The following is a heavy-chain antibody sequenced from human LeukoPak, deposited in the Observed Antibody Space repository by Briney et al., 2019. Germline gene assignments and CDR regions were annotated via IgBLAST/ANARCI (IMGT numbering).Heavy chain of an antibody. CDR3: AREAFGDVLMVYATNWFDP. Sequence: GRSLRLSCAASGFTFSSYGMHWVRQAPGKGLEWVAVIWYDGSNKYYAASVKGRFTISRDNSKNTLYLQMNSLRAEDTAVYYCAREAFGDVLMVYATNWFDPWGQGTLVTVSS. CDR1: GFTFSSYG. CDR2: IWYDGSNK. V-gene: IGHV3-33*01. D-gene: IGHD2-8*01. J-gene: IGHJ5*02.